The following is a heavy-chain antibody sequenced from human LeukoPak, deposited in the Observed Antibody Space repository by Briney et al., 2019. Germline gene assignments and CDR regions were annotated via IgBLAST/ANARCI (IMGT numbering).Heavy chain of an antibody. CDR2: IRTKSDGETV. D-gene: IGHD3-16*01. J-gene: IGHJ4*02. Sequence: KSGGSLRLSCAASGFTFGSFAMHWVRQAPGKGLEWVGRIRTKSDGETVDYAAPVKGRFTISRDDSKNTLFLQMNSLKTEDTAVYYCATPALGRRLYYYDYWGQGTLVTVSP. CDR3: ATPALGRRLYYYDY. V-gene: IGHV3-15*07. CDR1: GFTFGSFA.